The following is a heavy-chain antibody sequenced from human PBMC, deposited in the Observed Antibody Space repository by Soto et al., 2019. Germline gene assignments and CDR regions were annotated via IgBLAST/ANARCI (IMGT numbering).Heavy chain of an antibody. Sequence: GGSLRLSCVASGFTFSNYWMGWVRQAPGKGLEWVANIRQDGGDKRDLDSVKGRFTISRDNAQNSLYLQMNSLRAEDTDVYYCARIDCGGNCYSRCWYFDIWGRGTLVTVSS. CDR2: IRQDGGDK. CDR1: GFTFSNYW. CDR3: ARIDCGGNCYSRCWYFDI. J-gene: IGHJ2*01. D-gene: IGHD2-21*02. V-gene: IGHV3-7*03.